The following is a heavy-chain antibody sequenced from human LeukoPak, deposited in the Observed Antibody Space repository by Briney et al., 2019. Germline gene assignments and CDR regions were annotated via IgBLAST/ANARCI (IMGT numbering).Heavy chain of an antibody. Sequence: AGGSLRLSCAASGFTFYNYAMNWVRQSPGKGLEWVSSISSSSSYIYYADSVKGRFTISRDNAKNSLYLQMNSLRAEDTAVYYCARDRGGSYSEIDYWGQGTLVTVSS. J-gene: IGHJ4*02. D-gene: IGHD1-26*01. V-gene: IGHV3-21*01. CDR3: ARDRGGSYSEIDY. CDR2: ISSSSSYI. CDR1: GFTFYNYA.